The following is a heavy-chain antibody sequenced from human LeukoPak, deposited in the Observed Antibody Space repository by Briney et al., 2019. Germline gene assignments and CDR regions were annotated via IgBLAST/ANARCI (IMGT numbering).Heavy chain of an antibody. CDR1: GYIFTSYN. J-gene: IGHJ5*02. CDR2: INSSGGST. D-gene: IGHD3-9*01. Sequence: ASVKVSCKASGYIFTSYNMYWVRQAPGQGLEWVGIINSSGGSTNYAQKFQGRVTMTRDTSISTAYMELSRLRSDDTAVYYCARAHYDILTGYYEEGNWFDPWGQGTLVTVSS. V-gene: IGHV1-46*01. CDR3: ARAHYDILTGYYEEGNWFDP.